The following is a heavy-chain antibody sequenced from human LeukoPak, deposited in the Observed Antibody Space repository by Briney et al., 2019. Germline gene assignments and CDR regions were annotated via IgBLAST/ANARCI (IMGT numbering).Heavy chain of an antibody. D-gene: IGHD6-13*01. V-gene: IGHV5-51*01. CDR3: ARRSSSWDRSDN. J-gene: IGHJ4*02. CDR1: GYSFTSYW. Sequence: GESLKISCKGSGYSFTSYWIGWVLQMPGKGLEWMGIIYPGDSDTKYSPSFQGQVTISADKSISTAYLQWSSLKASDTAMYYWARRSSSWDRSDNWGQGTLVTVSS. CDR2: IYPGDSDT.